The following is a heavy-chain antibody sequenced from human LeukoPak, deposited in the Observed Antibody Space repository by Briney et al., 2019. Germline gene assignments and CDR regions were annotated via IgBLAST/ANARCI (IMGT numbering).Heavy chain of an antibody. CDR1: GYSISSAYY. V-gene: IGHV4-38-2*02. D-gene: IGHD2-15*01. Sequence: SETLSLTCSVSGYSISSAYYWGWIRQPPGKGLEWIGTMYHSGSTNYNPSLKSRVTISVDTSKNQFSLKLSSVTAADTAVYYCAREDCSGGSCLNYFDYWGQGTLVTVSS. J-gene: IGHJ4*02. CDR2: MYHSGST. CDR3: AREDCSGGSCLNYFDY.